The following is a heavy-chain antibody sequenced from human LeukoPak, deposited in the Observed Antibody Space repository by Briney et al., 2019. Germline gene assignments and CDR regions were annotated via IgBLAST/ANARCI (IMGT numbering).Heavy chain of an antibody. V-gene: IGHV4-34*01. CDR3: AGLDAYYYGSGSSGPTPYYYYGMDV. Sequence: SETLSLTCAVYGGSFSGYYWSWIRQPPGKGLEWIGEINHSGSTNYNPSLKSRVTISVDTSKNQFSLKLSSVTAADTAVYYCAGLDAYYYGSGSSGPTPYYYYGMDVWGQGTTVTVSS. D-gene: IGHD3-10*01. J-gene: IGHJ6*02. CDR2: INHSGST. CDR1: GGSFSGYY.